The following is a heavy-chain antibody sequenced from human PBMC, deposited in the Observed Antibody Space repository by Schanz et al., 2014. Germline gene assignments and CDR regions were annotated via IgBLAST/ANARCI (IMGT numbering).Heavy chain of an antibody. CDR1: GFTFSKYG. CDR3: ARDRGTGIYWEGCDY. V-gene: IGHV3-7*01. CDR2: IKKDGSEK. D-gene: IGHD1-26*01. Sequence: VQLVESGGGVVQPGRSLRLSCAASGFTFSKYGMHWVRQAPGKGLEWVGNIKKDGSEKYYADSVKGRFTISRDNSKNSVYLQMSSLRADDTAVYYCARDRGTGIYWEGCDYWGQGTLVTVSS. J-gene: IGHJ4*02.